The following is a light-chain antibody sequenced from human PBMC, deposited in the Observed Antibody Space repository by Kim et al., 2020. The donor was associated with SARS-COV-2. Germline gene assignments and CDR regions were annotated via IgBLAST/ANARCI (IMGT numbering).Light chain of an antibody. CDR3: QQYASSRT. CDR1: QSVSSNY. V-gene: IGKV3-20*01. CDR2: GAS. Sequence: LSPGESATLSGRASQSVSSNYLAWYQQKPGQAPRLLVYGASSRATGIPDRFSSSGSGTDFSLTISRLEPEDFAVYYCQQYASSRTFGQGTKVDIK. J-gene: IGKJ1*01.